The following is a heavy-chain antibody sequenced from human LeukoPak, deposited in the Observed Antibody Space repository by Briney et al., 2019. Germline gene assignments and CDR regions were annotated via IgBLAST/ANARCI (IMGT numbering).Heavy chain of an antibody. J-gene: IGHJ4*02. D-gene: IGHD1-26*01. V-gene: IGHV3-48*01. CDR3: ARSSLTHGSFSDC. CDR1: GLTFSSYS. CDR2: ISSSSSTI. Sequence: SGGSLRLSCAASGLTFSSYSMNWVRQAPGKGLEWVSYISSSSSTIYYADSVKGRFTISRDNAKKLLYLQMNSLRAEDTAVYYCARSSLTHGSFSDCWGQGTLVTVSS.